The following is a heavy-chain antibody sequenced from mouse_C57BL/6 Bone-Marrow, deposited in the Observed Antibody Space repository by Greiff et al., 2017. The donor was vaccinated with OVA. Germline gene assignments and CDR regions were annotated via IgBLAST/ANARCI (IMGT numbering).Heavy chain of an antibody. D-gene: IGHD1-1*01. CDR3: TRYGIYYYGSSYYFDY. J-gene: IGHJ2*01. V-gene: IGHV1-15*01. CDR1: GYTFTDYE. Sequence: QVQLKESGAELVRPGASVTLSCKASGYTFTDYEMHWVKQTPVHGLEWIGAIDPETGGTAYNQKFKGKAILTADKSSSTAYMELRSLTSEDSAVYYCTRYGIYYYGSSYYFDYWGQGTTLTVSS. CDR2: IDPETGGT.